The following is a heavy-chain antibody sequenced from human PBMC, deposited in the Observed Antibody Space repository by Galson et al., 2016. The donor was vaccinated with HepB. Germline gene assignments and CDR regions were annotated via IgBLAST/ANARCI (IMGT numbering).Heavy chain of an antibody. Sequence: SLRLSCAASGFTFTTFAMSWVRQAPGQGLEWVSAISAEGSTTYYADSVKGRFTISSDNSKSTLYLQMNSLRAEDTAVYYCAKDRGMEHHDYHFDFWGQGAQVTVSS. V-gene: IGHV3-23*01. D-gene: IGHD3-16*01. CDR3: AKDRGMEHHDYHFDF. CDR1: GFTFTTFA. J-gene: IGHJ4*02. CDR2: ISAEGSTT.